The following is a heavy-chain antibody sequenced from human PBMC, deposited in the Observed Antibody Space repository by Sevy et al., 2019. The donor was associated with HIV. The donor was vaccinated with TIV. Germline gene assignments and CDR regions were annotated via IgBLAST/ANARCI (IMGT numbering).Heavy chain of an antibody. CDR2: ISGSGGST. Sequence: GGSLRLSCAASGFTFSNYAMSWVRQAPGKGLEWVSGISGSGGSTYYADSVKGRFTISRDNSKNTLYLQMSSLRAEDTAVYYCAWNPGYCSGGTCYWYFDLWGRGTLVTVSS. CDR3: AWNPGYCSGGTCYWYFDL. D-gene: IGHD2-15*01. V-gene: IGHV3-23*01. J-gene: IGHJ2*01. CDR1: GFTFSNYA.